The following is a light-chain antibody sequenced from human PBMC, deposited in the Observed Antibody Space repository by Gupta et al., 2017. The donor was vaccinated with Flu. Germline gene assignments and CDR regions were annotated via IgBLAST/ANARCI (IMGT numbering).Light chain of an antibody. CDR1: SSDIGAYNY. V-gene: IGLV2-14*01. CDR2: EGS. J-gene: IGLJ1*01. CDR3: SSFTSTSALV. Sequence: QSALTQPASVSGSPGQSVTISCTGSSSDIGAYNYVSWYQQHPGKAPKLVFYEGSDRPSGVSNRFSGSKSGNTASLTISGLQAEDEADYYCSSFTSTSALVFGTGTRVTVL.